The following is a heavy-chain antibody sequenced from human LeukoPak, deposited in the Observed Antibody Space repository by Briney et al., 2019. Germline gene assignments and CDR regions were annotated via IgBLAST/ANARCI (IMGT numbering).Heavy chain of an antibody. V-gene: IGHV1-18*01. J-gene: IGHJ6*03. D-gene: IGHD4-11*01. CDR3: ARVKHDYSNWGDYYYYMDV. CDR1: GYTFTSYG. Sequence: ASVKVSCKASGYTFTSYGISWVRQAPGRGLEWMGWISAYNGNTNYAQKLQGRVTMTTDTSTSTAYMELRSLRSDDTAVYYCARVKHDYSNWGDYYYYMDVWGKGTTVTVSS. CDR2: ISAYNGNT.